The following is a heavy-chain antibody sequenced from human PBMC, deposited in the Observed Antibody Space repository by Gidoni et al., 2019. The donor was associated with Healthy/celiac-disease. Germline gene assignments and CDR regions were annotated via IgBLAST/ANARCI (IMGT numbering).Heavy chain of an antibody. V-gene: IGHV2-26*01. CDR2: IFSNDEK. D-gene: IGHD3-22*01. CDR1: GFSLSHARMG. CDR3: ARISGYDSSGYPPLDY. J-gene: IGHJ4*02. Sequence: QVTLKESGPVLVKPTETLTLTCTVSGFSLSHARMGVSWIRQPPGKALDWLAHIFSNDEKSYSTSLKSRLTLSKDTSKSQVVLTMTNMDPVDTATYYCARISGYDSSGYPPLDYWGQGTLVTVSS.